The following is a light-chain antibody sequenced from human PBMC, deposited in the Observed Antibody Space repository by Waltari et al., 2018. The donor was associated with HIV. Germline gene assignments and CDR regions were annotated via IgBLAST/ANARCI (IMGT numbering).Light chain of an antibody. CDR1: SSDVGSYNR. Sequence: QSALTQPPSVSGSPGQSITISCTGTSSDVGSYNRVSWYQQPPGTAPKLMIYEVSNLPSGVPDRFSGAKSGNTASLSISGLQAEDEADYYCSSYTSSSTPHVVFGGGTKLTVL. V-gene: IGLV2-18*02. J-gene: IGLJ2*01. CDR2: EVS. CDR3: SSYTSSSTPHVV.